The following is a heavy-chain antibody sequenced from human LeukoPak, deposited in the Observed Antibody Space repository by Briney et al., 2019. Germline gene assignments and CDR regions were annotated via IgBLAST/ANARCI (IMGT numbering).Heavy chain of an antibody. Sequence: ASVKVSCKASGYTFTSYDINWVRQATGQGLEWMGWMNPNSGGTNYAQKFQGRVTMTRDTSISTAYMELSRLRSDDTAVYYCFSGWFDPWGQGTLVTVSS. CDR1: GYTFTSYD. V-gene: IGHV1-2*02. CDR3: FSGWFDP. CDR2: MNPNSGGT. J-gene: IGHJ5*02.